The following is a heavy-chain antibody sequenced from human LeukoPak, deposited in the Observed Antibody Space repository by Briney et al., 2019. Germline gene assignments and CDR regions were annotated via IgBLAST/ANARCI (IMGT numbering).Heavy chain of an antibody. CDR2: INPNSGGT. CDR1: GYSFTGYY. J-gene: IGHJ4*02. V-gene: IGHV1-2*02. CDR3: ARERIAAALGAEY. Sequence: ASVKVSCKASGYSFTGYYIHWVRQAPGQGLEWMGWINPNSGGTNYAQKFQGRVTMTRDTSISTAYMELSRLRSDDTAVYYCARERIAAALGAEYWGQGTLVTVSS. D-gene: IGHD6-13*01.